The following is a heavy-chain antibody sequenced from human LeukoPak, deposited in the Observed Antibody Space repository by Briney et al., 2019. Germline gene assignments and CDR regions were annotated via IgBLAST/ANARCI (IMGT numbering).Heavy chain of an antibody. CDR2: IYTSGST. V-gene: IGHV4-4*07. CDR1: GGSISSYY. Sequence: PSETLSLTCTVSGGSISSYYWSWIRQPAGKGLEWIGRIYTSGSTNYNPSLKSRVTMPVDTSKNQFTLKLSSVTAADTAVYYCARDLSSSPRDRYFDLWGRGTLVIVSS. D-gene: IGHD6-13*01. CDR3: ARDLSSSPRDRYFDL. J-gene: IGHJ2*01.